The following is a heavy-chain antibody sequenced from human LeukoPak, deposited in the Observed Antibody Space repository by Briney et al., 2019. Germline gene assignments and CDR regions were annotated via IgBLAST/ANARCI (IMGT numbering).Heavy chain of an antibody. V-gene: IGHV4-38-2*02. Sequence: SETLSLTCTVSGYSISSGYYWGWIRQPPGKGLEWMGSIYQSGSTYYNPSLKSRVTISVDTSKNQFSLKVSSVTAADTAVYYCASSTDLEWSYHDAFDIWGQGTMVTVSS. CDR3: ASSTDLEWSYHDAFDI. D-gene: IGHD3-3*01. CDR2: IYQSGST. J-gene: IGHJ3*02. CDR1: GYSISSGYY.